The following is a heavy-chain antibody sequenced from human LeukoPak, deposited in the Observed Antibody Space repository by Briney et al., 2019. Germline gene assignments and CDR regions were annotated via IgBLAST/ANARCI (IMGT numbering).Heavy chain of an antibody. D-gene: IGHD3-22*01. CDR3: AKGRYYYDSSDAFDI. CDR1: GFAFNSYT. J-gene: IGHJ3*02. Sequence: GGSLRLSCAASGFAFNSYTMGWVRQAPGKGLEWVSAISGSGGSTYYADSVKGRFTISRDNSKNTLYLQMNSLRAEDTAVYYCAKGRYYYDSSDAFDIWGQGTMVTVSS. CDR2: ISGSGGST. V-gene: IGHV3-23*01.